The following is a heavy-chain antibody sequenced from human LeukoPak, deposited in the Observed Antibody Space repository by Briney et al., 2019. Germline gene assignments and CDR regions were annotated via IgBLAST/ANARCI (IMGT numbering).Heavy chain of an antibody. CDR3: ARPLPGYISGWYPFDY. CDR1: GGSISSSSYY. Sequence: SETLSLTCTVSGGSISSSSYYWGWIRQPPGKGLEWIGSIYYSGSTCYNPSLKSRVTISVDTSKNQFSLKLSSVTAADTAVYYCARPLPGYISGWYPFDYWGQGTLVTVSS. CDR2: IYYSGST. V-gene: IGHV4-39*01. D-gene: IGHD6-19*01. J-gene: IGHJ4*02.